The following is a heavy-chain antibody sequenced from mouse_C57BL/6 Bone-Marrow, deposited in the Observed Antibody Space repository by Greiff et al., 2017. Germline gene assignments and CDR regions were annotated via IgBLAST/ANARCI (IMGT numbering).Heavy chain of an antibody. CDR1: GFTFSDYG. J-gene: IGHJ1*03. Sequence: EVKLVESGGGLVQPGGSLKLSCAASGFTFSDYGMAWVRQAPRKGPEWVAFISNLAYSLYYADTVTGRFTISRENAKNPLYLEMSSLRAEDTAMYYCARDDYEGYWYFDVWGTGTTVTVSS. D-gene: IGHD2-4*01. CDR2: ISNLAYSL. CDR3: ARDDYEGYWYFDV. V-gene: IGHV5-15*04.